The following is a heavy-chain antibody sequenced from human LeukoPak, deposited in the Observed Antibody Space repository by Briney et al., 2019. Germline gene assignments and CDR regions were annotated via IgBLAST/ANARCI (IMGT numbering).Heavy chain of an antibody. Sequence: GGSLRLSCAASGFTFDDYAMHWVRQAPGKGLEWVSGISWNSGSIGYADSVKGRFTISRDNAKNSLYLQMNSLRAEDTALYYCAKGRLDVRNYFDYWGQGTLVTVSS. CDR3: AKGRLDVRNYFDY. V-gene: IGHV3-9*01. J-gene: IGHJ4*02. D-gene: IGHD3-16*01. CDR2: ISWNSGSI. CDR1: GFTFDDYA.